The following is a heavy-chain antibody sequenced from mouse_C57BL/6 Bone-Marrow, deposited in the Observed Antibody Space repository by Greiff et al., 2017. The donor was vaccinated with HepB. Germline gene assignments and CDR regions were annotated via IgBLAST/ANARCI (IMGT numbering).Heavy chain of an antibody. CDR3: ARHYDYDGWYFDV. V-gene: IGHV1-63*01. D-gene: IGHD2-4*01. CDR2: IYPGGGYT. J-gene: IGHJ1*03. CDR1: GYTFTNYW. Sequence: QVQLQQSGAELVRPGTSVKMSCKASGYTFTNYWIGWAKQRPGHGLEWIGDIYPGGGYTNYNEKFKGKATLTADKSSSTAYMQFSSLTSEDSAIYYCARHYDYDGWYFDVWGTGTTVTVSS.